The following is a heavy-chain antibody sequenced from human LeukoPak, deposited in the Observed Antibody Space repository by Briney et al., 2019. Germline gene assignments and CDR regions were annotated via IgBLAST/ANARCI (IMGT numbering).Heavy chain of an antibody. CDR3: TRVAGSRSYYSATLDC. J-gene: IGHJ4*02. CDR1: RFTFRRYA. D-gene: IGHD3-10*01. V-gene: IGHV3-33*01. CDR2: IWYDGSDK. Sequence: GGSLRLSCAATRFTFRRYAMHWARQAPGKGLEWVAVIWYDGSDKYYADSVKGRFTLSRDNSKNTLYLQMNSLRAEDTAVYYCTRVAGSRSYYSATLDCWGQGTLVTVSS.